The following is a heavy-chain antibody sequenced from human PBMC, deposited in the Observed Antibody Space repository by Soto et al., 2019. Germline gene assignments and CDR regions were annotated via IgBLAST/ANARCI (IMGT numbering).Heavy chain of an antibody. CDR3: ARIKLVDFFFINVDVYDMDV. J-gene: IGHJ6*02. CDR1: GFTLSNYA. V-gene: IGHV3-48*02. CDR2: ISSDSRYI. D-gene: IGHD2-15*01. Sequence: EVQLVESGGGLVQPGGSLRLSCAASGFTLSNYAVNWVRQAPGKGLEWVSYISSDSRYIYHGDSVKGRFTISRDNARKSVYLQMNSMRDEDTAVYYCARIKLVDFFFINVDVYDMDVWGPGTPVTVSS.